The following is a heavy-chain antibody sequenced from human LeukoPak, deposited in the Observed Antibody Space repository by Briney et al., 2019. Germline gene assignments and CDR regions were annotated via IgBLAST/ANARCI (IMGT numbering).Heavy chain of an antibody. CDR1: GYTFTSYY. J-gene: IGHJ4*02. CDR2: IKPSGGSK. V-gene: IGHV1-46*04. Sequence: ASVKVSCTASGYTFTSYYMHWVPQDPGHGLEWMGIIKPSGGSKSYEQKLQGRVTRTRNTSTSTVYMELSSLKSEDTAVYYCARSGSNYVELYWGQGTLVTVSA. CDR3: ARSGSNYVELY. D-gene: IGHD4-11*01.